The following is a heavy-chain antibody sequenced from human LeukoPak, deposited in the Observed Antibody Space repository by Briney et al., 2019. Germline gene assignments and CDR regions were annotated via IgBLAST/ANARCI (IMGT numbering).Heavy chain of an antibody. V-gene: IGHV4-34*01. D-gene: IGHD4-11*01. J-gene: IGHJ5*02. Sequence: PGGSLRLSCAASGFTFSSYAMSWVRQPPGKGLEWIGEINHSGSTNYNPSLKSRVTISVDTSKNQFSLKLSSVTAADTAVYYCARGLYSNSPLNWFDPWGQGTLVTVSS. CDR3: ARGLYSNSPLNWFDP. CDR1: GFTFSSYA. CDR2: INHSGST.